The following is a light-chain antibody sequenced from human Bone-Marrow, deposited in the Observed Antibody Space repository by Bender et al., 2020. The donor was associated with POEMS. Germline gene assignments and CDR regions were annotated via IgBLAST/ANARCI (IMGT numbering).Light chain of an antibody. CDR1: VLATKY. CDR2: KDT. CDR3: YSTDSSGNDRV. Sequence: SYELTQPSSVSVSAGQTARITCSGDVLATKYARWFQQKPGQAPVQVIYKDTDRPSGIPERFSGSSSGTTVTLTISGAQVEDEGDYFCYSTDSSGNDRVFGGGTKVTVL. V-gene: IGLV3-27*01. J-gene: IGLJ3*02.